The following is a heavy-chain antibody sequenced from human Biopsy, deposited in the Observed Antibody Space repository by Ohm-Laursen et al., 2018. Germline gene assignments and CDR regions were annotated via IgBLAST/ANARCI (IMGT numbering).Heavy chain of an antibody. CDR2: IYNTETT. CDR3: ARHPTGWFDS. V-gene: IGHV4-39*01. Sequence: SDTLSLTCTVSGGSISSSTTYYWAWLRQPPGKGLEWIGSIYNTETTFYNPSLKSRVTISVDTSTNQFSLKVSSVTAADTALYFCARHPTGWFDSWGQGTLVTASS. J-gene: IGHJ5*01. CDR1: GGSISSSTTYY.